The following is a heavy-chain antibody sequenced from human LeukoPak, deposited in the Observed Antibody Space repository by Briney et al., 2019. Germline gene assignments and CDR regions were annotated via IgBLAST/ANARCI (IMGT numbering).Heavy chain of an antibody. CDR3: ARGNSSWPFDY. CDR2: INHSGST. Sequence: SETLSLTCAVYGGSFSGYYWSWIRQPPGKGLEWIGEINHSGSTNYNPSLKGRVTISVDTSKNQFSLKLSSVTAADTAVYYCARGNSSWPFDYWGQGTLVTVSS. J-gene: IGHJ4*02. V-gene: IGHV4-34*01. D-gene: IGHD6-13*01. CDR1: GGSFSGYY.